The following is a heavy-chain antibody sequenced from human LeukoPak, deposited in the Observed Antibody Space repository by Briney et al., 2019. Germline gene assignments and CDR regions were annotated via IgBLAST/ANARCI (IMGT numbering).Heavy chain of an antibody. J-gene: IGHJ6*03. CDR2: INPNSGGT. CDR3: AREARNSGSYHYYMDV. CDR1: GYTFTGYY. V-gene: IGHV1-2*02. Sequence: ASVKVSCKASGYTFTGYYMHWVRQAPGQGLEWMGWINPNSGGTNYAQKFQGRVTMTRDTSISTAYMELSRLRSDDTAVYYCAREARNSGSYHYYMDVWGKGTTVTISS. D-gene: IGHD1-26*01.